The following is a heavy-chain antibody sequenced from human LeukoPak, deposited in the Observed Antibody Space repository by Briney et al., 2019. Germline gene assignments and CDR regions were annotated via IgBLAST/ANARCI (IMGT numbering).Heavy chain of an antibody. Sequence: PGGSLRLSCAASGFTFSSYGMHWVRQAPGKGLEWVAFIRYDGSNKYYADSVKGRFTISRDNSKNTLYLQMNSLRAEDTAVYYCAKPLQLGAYYFDHWGQGTLVTVSS. J-gene: IGHJ4*02. V-gene: IGHV3-30*02. D-gene: IGHD5-18*01. CDR1: GFTFSSYG. CDR2: IRYDGSNK. CDR3: AKPLQLGAYYFDH.